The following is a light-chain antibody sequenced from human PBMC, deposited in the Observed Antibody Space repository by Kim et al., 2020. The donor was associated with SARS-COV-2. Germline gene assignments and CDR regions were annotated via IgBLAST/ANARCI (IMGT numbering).Light chain of an antibody. Sequence: EIVMTQSPATLSVSPGERATLSCRASQRVSSNLAWYQQKPGQAPRLLIYGASTRATGIPARFSGSGSGTEFTLTISSLQSEDFAVYYCQQYNNWPQRTFGQGTKVDIK. CDR2: GAS. J-gene: IGKJ1*01. V-gene: IGKV3-15*01. CDR1: QRVSSN. CDR3: QQYNNWPQRT.